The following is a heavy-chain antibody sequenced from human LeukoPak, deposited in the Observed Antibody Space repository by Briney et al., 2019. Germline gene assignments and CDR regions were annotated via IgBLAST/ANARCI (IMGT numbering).Heavy chain of an antibody. CDR3: ATAPRPYVD. CDR1: GLTFSSHW. D-gene: IGHD3-10*02. V-gene: IGHV3-74*01. CDR2: ITNDGSST. J-gene: IGHJ4*02. Sequence: GGSLRLSCAASGLTFSSHWMHWVRQAPGKGLVWVSRITNDGSSTTYADSVKGRFTISRDNAKNSLYLQMNSLRAEDAAVYYCATAPRPYVDWGQGTLVTVSS.